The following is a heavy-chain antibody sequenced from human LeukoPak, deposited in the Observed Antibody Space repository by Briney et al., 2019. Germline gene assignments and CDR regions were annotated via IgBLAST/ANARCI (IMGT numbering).Heavy chain of an antibody. V-gene: IGHV4-59*11. CDR2: IYYSGST. J-gene: IGHJ5*02. CDR1: AGSISGHS. D-gene: IGHD4-23*01. CDR3: ARDGPHYGGTENWFDP. Sequence: PSETLSLTCTVSAGSISGHSWNWLRQPPGKGLEWIGDIYYSGSTNYNPSLKSRVTMSVDTSKNQFSLKLSSVTAADTAVYYCARDGPHYGGTENWFDPWGQGTLVTVSS.